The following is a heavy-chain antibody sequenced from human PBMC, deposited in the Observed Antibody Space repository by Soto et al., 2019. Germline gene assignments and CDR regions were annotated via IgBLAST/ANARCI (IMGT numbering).Heavy chain of an antibody. V-gene: IGHV4-39*01. Sequence: LSRTRTVSGGTISSSDYYCGWIRQPPGRGPEWIGSMYYSGSTYYNPSLESRVTISVDTSKNQFSLKLSSVTAADTAVYYCARHNYGMDVWGQGTTVTVSS. J-gene: IGHJ6*02. CDR2: MYYSGST. CDR3: ARHNYGMDV. CDR1: GGTISSSDYY.